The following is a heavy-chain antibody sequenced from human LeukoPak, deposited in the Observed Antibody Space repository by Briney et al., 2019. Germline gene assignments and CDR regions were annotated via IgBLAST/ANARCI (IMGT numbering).Heavy chain of an antibody. CDR1: GGSISNYY. V-gene: IGHV4-4*07. J-gene: IGHJ4*02. CDR3: ARGEAIGYNWNDARFTGFDY. D-gene: IGHD1-20*01. Sequence: SETLSLTCTVSGGSISNYYWSWIRQPAGKGLEWIGRIYTSGSTIYNPSLKSRVTVSIDTSKNQFSLKLTSVTAADTAVYYCARGEAIGYNWNDARFTGFDYWGQGTLVTVSS. CDR2: IYTSGST.